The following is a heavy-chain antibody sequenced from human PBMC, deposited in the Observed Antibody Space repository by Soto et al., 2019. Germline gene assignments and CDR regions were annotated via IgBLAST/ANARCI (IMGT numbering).Heavy chain of an antibody. CDR3: ARHDITMVRGVIITRDLFDY. V-gene: IGHV4-59*08. Sequence: SQTLSLTCTVAGGSISSYYWSWIRQPPGKGLEWIGYIYYSGSTNYNPSLKSRVTISVDTSKNQFSLKLSSVTAADTAVYYCARHDITMVRGVIITRDLFDYWGQGTLVTVSS. D-gene: IGHD3-10*01. CDR2: IYYSGST. CDR1: GGSISSYY. J-gene: IGHJ4*02.